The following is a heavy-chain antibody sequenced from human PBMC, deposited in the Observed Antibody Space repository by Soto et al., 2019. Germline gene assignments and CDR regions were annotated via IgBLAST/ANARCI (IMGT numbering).Heavy chain of an antibody. D-gene: IGHD6-19*01. CDR2: INPNSGGT. V-gene: IGHV1-2*04. CDR3: ARGSYSSGWYGCAFDL. J-gene: IGHJ3*01. CDR1: GYTFTGYY. Sequence: ASVKVSCKASGYTFTGYYMHWVRQAPGQGLEWMGWINPNSGGTNYAQKFQGWVTMTRDTSISTAYMELSRLRSDDTAVYYCARGSYSSGWYGCAFDLWGQGTMVTVS.